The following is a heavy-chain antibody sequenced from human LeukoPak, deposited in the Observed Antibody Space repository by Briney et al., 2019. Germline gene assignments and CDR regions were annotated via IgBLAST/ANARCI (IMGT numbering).Heavy chain of an antibody. Sequence: GRSLRLSCAASGFTFSSYAMHWLRQAPGKGLEWVAVISYDGSNKYYADSVKGRFTISSDNSKNTLYLQMNSLRAEDTAVYYCARDRVDGMDVWGQGTTVTVSS. D-gene: IGHD3-10*01. CDR3: ARDRVDGMDV. CDR2: ISYDGSNK. J-gene: IGHJ6*02. V-gene: IGHV3-30*04. CDR1: GFTFSSYA.